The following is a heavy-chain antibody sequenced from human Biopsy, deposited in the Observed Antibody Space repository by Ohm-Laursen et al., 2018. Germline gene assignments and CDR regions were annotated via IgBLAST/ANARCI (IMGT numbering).Heavy chain of an antibody. D-gene: IGHD4-17*01. V-gene: IGHV3-23*01. CDR2: IDSSAAST. CDR1: GFTFKNYA. CDR3: ASDLNGDPSAFDY. Sequence: GTLSLTCAASGFTFKNYAMNWVRQAPGKGLDWVSSIDSSAASTFYADSVKGRFTISRDNSKNTLFLQMNSLRAADTAIYYCASDLNGDPSAFDYWGQGTPVTVSS. J-gene: IGHJ4*02.